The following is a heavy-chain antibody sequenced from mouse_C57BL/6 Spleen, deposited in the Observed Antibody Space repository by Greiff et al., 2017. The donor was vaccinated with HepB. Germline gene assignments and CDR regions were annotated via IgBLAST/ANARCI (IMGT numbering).Heavy chain of an antibody. J-gene: IGHJ3*01. CDR3: ARENDYDVEFAY. D-gene: IGHD2-4*01. V-gene: IGHV1-55*01. CDR1: GYTFTSYW. CDR2: IYPGSGST. Sequence: QVHVKQPGAELVKPGASVKMSCKASGYTFTSYWITWVKQRPGQGLEWIGDIYPGSGSTNYNEKFKSKATLTVDTSSSTAYMQLSSLTSEDSAVYYCARENDYDVEFAYWGQGTLVTVSA.